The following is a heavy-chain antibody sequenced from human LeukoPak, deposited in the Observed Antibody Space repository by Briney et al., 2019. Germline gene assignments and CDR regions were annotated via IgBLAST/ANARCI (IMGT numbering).Heavy chain of an antibody. J-gene: IGHJ6*04. CDR2: ISSSGSTI. V-gene: IGHV3-48*03. D-gene: IGHD3-10*02. CDR1: LLTFCGYE. CDR3: AEVGITMIGGV. Sequence: GGSLRLSCAPSLLTFCGYEMNTAHNALDLGLESVSYISSSGSTIYYADSVKGRFTISRDNAKNSLFLQMNSLRAEDTAVYYCAEVGITMIGGVWGKGTTVTISS.